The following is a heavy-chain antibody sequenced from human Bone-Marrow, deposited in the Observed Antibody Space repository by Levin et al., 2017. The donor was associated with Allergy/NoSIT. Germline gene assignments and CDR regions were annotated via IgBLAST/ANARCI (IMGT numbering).Heavy chain of an antibody. CDR3: SREYYMDV. CDR1: GYSMSSDYY. J-gene: IGHJ6*03. CDR2: INESGST. V-gene: IGHV4-38-2*02. Sequence: PSETLPLTCAVSGYSMSSDYYCGWIRQPPGKVLEWIGNINESGSTKYNPSLKSLVTISVDTSKNQFSLQLNSVTAADTAVYFCSREYYMDVWGKGNKVTVSS.